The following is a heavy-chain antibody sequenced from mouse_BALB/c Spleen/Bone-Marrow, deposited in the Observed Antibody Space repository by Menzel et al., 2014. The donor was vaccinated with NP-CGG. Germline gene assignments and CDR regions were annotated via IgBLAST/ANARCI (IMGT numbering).Heavy chain of an antibody. Sequence: QVQLQQSGAELVRPGTSVKVSCKASGYALTNYLMEWVKQRPGQGLEWIGVINPGSGATDYNEKFKGKATLTADKSSSTAYMHLSSLTSDDSAVYFCAREHGDYWGQGTSVTVSS. CDR3: AREHGDY. CDR2: INPGSGAT. J-gene: IGHJ4*01. V-gene: IGHV1-54*01. CDR1: GYALTNYL.